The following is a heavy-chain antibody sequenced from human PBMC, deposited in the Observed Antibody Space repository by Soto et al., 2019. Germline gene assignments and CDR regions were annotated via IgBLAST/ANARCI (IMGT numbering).Heavy chain of an antibody. J-gene: IGHJ2*01. V-gene: IGHV4-59*01. CDR1: GVSISSYY. D-gene: IGHD3-9*01. CDR3: AREPLTDSNILTGSFLWYFDL. Sequence: PSETLSLTCTVSGVSISSYYWSWIRQPPGKGLEWIGYIYYSGSTNYNPSLKSRVTISVDTSKNQFSLKLSSVTAADTAVYYCAREPLTDSNILTGSFLWYFDLWGRGTLVTVSS. CDR2: IYYSGST.